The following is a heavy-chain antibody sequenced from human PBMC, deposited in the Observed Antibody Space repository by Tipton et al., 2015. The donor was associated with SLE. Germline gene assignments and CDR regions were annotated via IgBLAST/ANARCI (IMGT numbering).Heavy chain of an antibody. Sequence: TLSLTCTVSGASIRFGSYFWGWIRQPPGKGLEWIGSIYYSGSTYYNPSLKSRVTISVDTSKNQFSLKLSSVTAADTAVYYCARGSVICSSTSCYTGYFQHWGRGTLVTVSS. V-gene: IGHV4-39*01. CDR3: ARGSVICSSTSCYTGYFQH. J-gene: IGHJ1*01. CDR1: GASIRFGSYF. CDR2: IYYSGST. D-gene: IGHD2-2*02.